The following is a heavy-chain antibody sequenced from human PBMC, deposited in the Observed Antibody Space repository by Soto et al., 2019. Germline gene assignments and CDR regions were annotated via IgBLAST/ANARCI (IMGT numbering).Heavy chain of an antibody. CDR1: GGSISSYY. CDR3: ARDAEGGWELPRGAFDI. V-gene: IGHV4-4*07. Sequence: QVQLQESGPGLVKPSETLSLTCTVSGGSISSYYWSWIRQPAGKGLEWIGRIYTSGNTNYNPSLKSRVTMSVDTSKNQFSLKLSSVTAADTAVYYCARDAEGGWELPRGAFDIWGQGTMVTVSS. CDR2: IYTSGNT. J-gene: IGHJ3*02. D-gene: IGHD1-26*01.